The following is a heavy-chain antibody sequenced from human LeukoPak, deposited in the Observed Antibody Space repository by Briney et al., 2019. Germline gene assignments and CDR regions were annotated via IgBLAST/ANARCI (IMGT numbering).Heavy chain of an antibody. J-gene: IGHJ5*02. D-gene: IGHD5-18*01. CDR3: ARAGYSYGNWFDP. CDR1: GGSISSYY. Sequence: SETLSLTCTVSGGSISSYYWSWIRQPPGKGLEWIGYIYYSGSTNYNPSLKSRVTMSVDTSKNQFSLKLSSVTAADTAVYYCARAGYSYGNWFDPWGQGTLVTVSS. CDR2: IYYSGST. V-gene: IGHV4-59*08.